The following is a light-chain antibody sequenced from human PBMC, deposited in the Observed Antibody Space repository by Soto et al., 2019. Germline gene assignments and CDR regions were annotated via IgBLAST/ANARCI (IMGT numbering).Light chain of an antibody. CDR1: QSGRSY. V-gene: IGKV3-11*01. CDR2: DAS. J-gene: IGKJ4*01. Sequence: EIVLTQSPATLSLSPGARATLSCRASQSGRSYLAGYQQKPGQAPRLLIYDASNRATGSPARFSGSGSWQDFTLTISGLVPEDFAVYYCQRRSNWPPLTVGGGTKVEIK. CDR3: QRRSNWPPLT.